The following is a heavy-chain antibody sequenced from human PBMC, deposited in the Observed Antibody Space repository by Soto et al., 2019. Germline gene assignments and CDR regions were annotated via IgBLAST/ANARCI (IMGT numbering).Heavy chain of an antibody. D-gene: IGHD2-21*02. J-gene: IGHJ3*01. Sequence: EVQLVESEGGSVQRGGSLRLSCAASGFTFNYYWMHWVRQAPGQGLVWVSHIHSDGSTTTYADSVKGRFTISRDNAKNTLYLQMNSLRAEDTAVYYCVRGDKGGFDLWGQGTTVTVSS. CDR3: VRGDKGGFDL. CDR1: GFTFNYYW. CDR2: IHSDGSTT. V-gene: IGHV3-74*01.